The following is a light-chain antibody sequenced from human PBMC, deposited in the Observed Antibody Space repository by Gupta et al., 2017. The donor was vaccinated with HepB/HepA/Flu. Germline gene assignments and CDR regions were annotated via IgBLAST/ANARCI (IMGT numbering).Light chain of an antibody. CDR3: QLNGGSYPLT. CDR2: STS. CDR1: QSVSNSY. J-gene: IGKJ4*01. V-gene: IGKV3-20*01. Sequence: EILLTQSPGTLSLSPGARATLSCRASQSVSNSYLAWYQQKPGQAPRLLIYSTSTRAAGIPDRFSGSGYGTDFTLTITRREPEDFAVYYCQLNGGSYPLTFGGGTKVEIK.